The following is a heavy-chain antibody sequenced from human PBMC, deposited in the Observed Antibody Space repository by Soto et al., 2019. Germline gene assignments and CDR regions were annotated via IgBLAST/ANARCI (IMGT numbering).Heavy chain of an antibody. J-gene: IGHJ5*02. CDR1: GGTFSSYA. D-gene: IGHD2-15*01. CDR2: IIPIFGTA. CDR3: ARENAGYCSGGSCYPGGWFDP. Sequence: QVQLVQSGAEVKQPGSSVKVSCKASGGTFSSYAISWVRQAPGQGLEWMGGIIPIFGTANYAQKFQGRVTITADESTSTAYMELSSLRSEDTAVYYCARENAGYCSGGSCYPGGWFDPWGQGTLVTVSS. V-gene: IGHV1-69*01.